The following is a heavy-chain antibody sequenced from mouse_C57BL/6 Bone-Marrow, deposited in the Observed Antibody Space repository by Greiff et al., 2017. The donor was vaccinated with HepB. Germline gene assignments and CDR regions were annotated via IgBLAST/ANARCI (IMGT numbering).Heavy chain of an antibody. D-gene: IGHD2-4*01. CDR1: GFTFSSYA. V-gene: IGHV5-4*03. CDR3: SRGFDYLYYYAMDY. J-gene: IGHJ4*01. Sequence: EVKVVESGGGLVKPGGSLKLSCAASGFTFSSYAMSWVRQTPEKRLEWVATISDGGSYTYYPDNVKGRFTISRDNAKNNLYLQMSHLESEDTAMYYCSRGFDYLYYYAMDYWGQGTSVTVSS. CDR2: ISDGGSYT.